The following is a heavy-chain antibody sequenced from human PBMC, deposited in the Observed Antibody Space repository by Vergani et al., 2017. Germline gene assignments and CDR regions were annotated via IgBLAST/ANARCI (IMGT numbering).Heavy chain of an antibody. V-gene: IGHV3-23*01. D-gene: IGHD2-8*01. CDR2: ISGSGGST. J-gene: IGHJ3*02. Sequence: EVQLLESGGGLVQPGGSLRLSCAASGFTFSSYAMSWVRQAPGKGLEWVSVISGSGGSTYYADSVKGRFTISRDNSKNTLYLQMNSLRAEDTAVYYCTKDPRNGPDAFDIWGQGTMVTVSS. CDR1: GFTFSSYA. CDR3: TKDPRNGPDAFDI.